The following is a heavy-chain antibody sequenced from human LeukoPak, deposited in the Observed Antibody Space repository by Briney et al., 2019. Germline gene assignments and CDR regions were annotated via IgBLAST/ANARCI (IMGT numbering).Heavy chain of an antibody. D-gene: IGHD2-2*01. V-gene: IGHV3-23*01. CDR2: ISGSGGST. J-gene: IGHJ3*01. CDR1: GFTFSSFA. CDR3: AKDRSCTGSSCNVGS. Sequence: GGSLRLSCAASGFTFSSFAMSWVRQAPGKGLEWVSAISGSGGSTYYADSVKGRFTISRDNSKNTLFLKMNSLRAEDTAVYYCAKDRSCTGSSCNVGSWGQGTMVTVSS.